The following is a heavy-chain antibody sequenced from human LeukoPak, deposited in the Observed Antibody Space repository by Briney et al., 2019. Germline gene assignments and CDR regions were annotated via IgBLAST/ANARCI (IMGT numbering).Heavy chain of an antibody. J-gene: IGHJ4*02. V-gene: IGHV4-39*01. CDR3: ARSWLWAGSRGRFDY. CDR1: GGSISSSSYY. Sequence: SETLSLTCTVSGGSISSSSYYWGWIRQPPGKGLEWIGSIYYSGSTYYNPSLKSRVTISVDTSKNQFSLKLSSVTAADTAVYYCARSWLWAGSRGRFDYWGQGTLVTVSS. D-gene: IGHD3-9*01. CDR2: IYYSGST.